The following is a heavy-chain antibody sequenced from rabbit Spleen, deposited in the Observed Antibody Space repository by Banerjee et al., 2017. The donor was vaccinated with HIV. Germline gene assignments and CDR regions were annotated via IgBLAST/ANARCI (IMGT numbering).Heavy chain of an antibody. Sequence: QEQLVESGGGLVQPEGSLTLTCTASGFSFSGSYWMCWVRQAPGKGLELIGCINIGRGYTYYANWAKGRFTISKTSSTTVTLQMTSLTAADTATYFCARDTSSSFSSYGMDLWGQGTLVTVS. D-gene: IGHD1-1*01. CDR2: INIGRGYT. J-gene: IGHJ6*01. CDR3: ARDTSSSFSSYGMDL. V-gene: IGHV1S45*01. CDR1: GFSFSGSYW.